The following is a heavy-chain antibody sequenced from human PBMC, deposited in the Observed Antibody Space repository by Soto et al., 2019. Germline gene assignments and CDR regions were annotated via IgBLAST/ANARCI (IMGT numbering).Heavy chain of an antibody. CDR2: INAGNGNT. D-gene: IGHD6-13*01. Sequence: QVQLVQSGAEVKKPGASVKVSCKASGYTFTSYAMHWVRQAPGQRLEWMGWINAGNGNTKYSQKFQGRVTITRDTSASTAYMELSSLRAEDTAVYYCARGSSSWFKTYYYYYGMDVWGQGTTVTGSS. CDR3: ARGSSSWFKTYYYYYGMDV. J-gene: IGHJ6*02. V-gene: IGHV1-3*01. CDR1: GYTFTSYA.